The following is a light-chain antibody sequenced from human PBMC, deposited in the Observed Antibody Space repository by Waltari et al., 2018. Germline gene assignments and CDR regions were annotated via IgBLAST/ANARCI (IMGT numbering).Light chain of an antibody. Sequence: DIQMTQSPSSLSASVGDRVTIYCRASQGISHSLAWYQQKPGKAPKLLVYAASRLEGGVPSRFSGRGSGTDYTLTINSLQPEDFATYYCQQYYSTLLTFGGGTKVEIK. CDR2: AAS. CDR1: QGISHS. J-gene: IGKJ4*01. CDR3: QQYYSTLLT. V-gene: IGKV1-NL1*01.